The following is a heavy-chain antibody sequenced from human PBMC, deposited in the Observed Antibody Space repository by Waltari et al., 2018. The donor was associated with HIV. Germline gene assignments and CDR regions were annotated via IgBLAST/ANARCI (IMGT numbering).Heavy chain of an antibody. CDR1: GFTFSPFA. CDR3: ARDGHFYDSRPLDH. CDR2: ISNGGRNK. Sequence: QVQLVESGGGVVQPGGSLRLSCVASGFTFSPFAFHWVRQAPGKGREWGALISNGGRNKVYADSVKGRFTISRDNSKNTLYLQMNSLRAEDTAVYYCARDGHFYDSRPLDHWGQGTLVTVSS. V-gene: IGHV3-30*04. D-gene: IGHD3-22*01. J-gene: IGHJ4*02.